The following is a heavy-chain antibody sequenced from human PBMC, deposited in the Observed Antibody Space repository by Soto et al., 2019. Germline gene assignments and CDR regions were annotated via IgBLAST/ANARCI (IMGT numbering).Heavy chain of an antibody. CDR3: AKTYSSGWSLFDY. Sequence: GGSLRLSCASSGFTFSTYGMHWVRQAPGKGLEWVAVISYDGNNKYYAQSVKSRFTISRDNSKNTLYLQMSSLRAEDTAVYFCAKTYSSGWSLFDYWGQGTLVTVSS. CDR1: GFTFSTYG. V-gene: IGHV3-30*18. CDR2: ISYDGNNK. D-gene: IGHD6-19*01. J-gene: IGHJ4*02.